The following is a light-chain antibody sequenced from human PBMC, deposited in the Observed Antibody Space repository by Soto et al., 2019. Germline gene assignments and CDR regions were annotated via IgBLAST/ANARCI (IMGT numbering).Light chain of an antibody. CDR3: LLSYSGGRSVV. J-gene: IGLJ2*01. CDR1: TGAVTSGHY. V-gene: IGLV7-46*01. Sequence: QAVVTQEPSLTVSPGGTVTLTCGSSTGAVTSGHYPYWFQQKPGQAPRTLIYDTSNKHSWTPARFSGSLLGGKAALSLSGAQPEDGAEYYCLLSYSGGRSVVFGGGTKVTVL. CDR2: DTS.